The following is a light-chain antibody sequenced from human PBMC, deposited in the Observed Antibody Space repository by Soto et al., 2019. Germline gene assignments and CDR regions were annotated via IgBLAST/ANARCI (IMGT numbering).Light chain of an antibody. J-gene: IGLJ1*01. Sequence: QSVLTQPPSASGTPGHRVTISCSGSSXNIGSSTVKSYHKLQGTAPKIPIYSKNQRPSGVPERFYGSKSRKSAYLAITGLKYEDEDDYYCAAWDDSLNGYVIGTGTKVTVL. CDR1: SXNIGSST. V-gene: IGLV1-44*01. CDR3: AAWDDSLNGYV. CDR2: SKN.